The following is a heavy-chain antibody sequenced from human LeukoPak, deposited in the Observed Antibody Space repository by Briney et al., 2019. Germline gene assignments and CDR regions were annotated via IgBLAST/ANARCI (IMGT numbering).Heavy chain of an antibody. Sequence: GGSLRLSCAASGFTFSSYAMSWVRQAPGKGLEWVSAISGSGDSTYYGASVKGRFTISRDNSKNTLYLQMNSLRAEGTAVYYCAKTRPLDSSSWSHGDYWGQGTLVTVSS. D-gene: IGHD6-13*01. CDR3: AKTRPLDSSSWSHGDY. V-gene: IGHV3-23*01. CDR2: ISGSGDST. CDR1: GFTFSSYA. J-gene: IGHJ4*02.